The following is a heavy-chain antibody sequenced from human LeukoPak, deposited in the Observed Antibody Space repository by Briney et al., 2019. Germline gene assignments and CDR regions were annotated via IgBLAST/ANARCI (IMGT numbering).Heavy chain of an antibody. D-gene: IGHD6-13*01. CDR2: IMPILGIA. Sequence: SVKVSCTAPGGTFTSYAISWVRQAPGHGLEWMGRIMPILGIANYAQKFQGRVTITADKSTSTAYMELSSLRSEDTAVYYCAVPAAGSFYYYYGMDVWGQGTTVTVSS. CDR1: GGTFTSYA. V-gene: IGHV1-69*04. CDR3: AVPAAGSFYYYYGMDV. J-gene: IGHJ6*02.